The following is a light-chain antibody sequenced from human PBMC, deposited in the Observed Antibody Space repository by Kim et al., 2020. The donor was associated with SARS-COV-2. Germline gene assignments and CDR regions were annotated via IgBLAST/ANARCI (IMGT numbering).Light chain of an antibody. CDR2: GIS. CDR3: QQYYSHPRT. Sequence: ASVGDRVTITCRASQGISHYLAWFQQKPWKAPKSLIYGISNLQSGVPSRFRGSGSGTDFSLTISSLQPEDFAIYYCQQYYSHPRTFGQGTKVDIK. CDR1: QGISHY. J-gene: IGKJ1*01. V-gene: IGKV1-16*01.